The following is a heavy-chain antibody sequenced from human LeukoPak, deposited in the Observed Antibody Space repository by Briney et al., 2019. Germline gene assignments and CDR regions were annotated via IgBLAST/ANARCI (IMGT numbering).Heavy chain of an antibody. V-gene: IGHV1-69*01. CDR3: VRDRRTYSSGWYDY. CDR2: IIPIFGTA. Sequence: GASVKVSCKASGGTFSSYAISWVRQAPGQGLEWMGGIIPIFGTANYAQKFQGRVTITAGESTSTAYMELSSLRSEDTAVYYCVRDRRTYSSGWYDYWGQGTLVTVSS. CDR1: GGTFSSYA. J-gene: IGHJ4*02. D-gene: IGHD6-19*01.